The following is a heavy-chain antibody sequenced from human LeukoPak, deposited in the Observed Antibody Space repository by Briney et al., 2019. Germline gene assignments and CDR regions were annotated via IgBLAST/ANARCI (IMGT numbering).Heavy chain of an antibody. Sequence: ASVKVSCKASGYTFTTYYISWVRQAPGQGLEWMGWISAYNGNTNYAQKFQGRVTMTTDTSTSTAYMELRSLRSDDTAVYYCARDEGAPIAAANVWGLGTMVTVSS. J-gene: IGHJ3*01. CDR2: ISAYNGNT. CDR1: GYTFTTYY. CDR3: ARDEGAPIAAANV. V-gene: IGHV1-18*01. D-gene: IGHD6-13*01.